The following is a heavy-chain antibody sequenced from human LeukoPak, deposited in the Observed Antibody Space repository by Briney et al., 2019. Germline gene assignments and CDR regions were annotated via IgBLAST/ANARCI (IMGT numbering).Heavy chain of an antibody. J-gene: IGHJ4*02. CDR1: GFTFGSYG. Sequence: PGGSLRLSCAASGFTFGSYGMHWVRQAPGKGLEWVAVISYDGSNKYYADSVKGRFTISRDNSKNTLYLQMNSLRAEDTAVYYCAKDLDYDILTGGWDYWGQGTLVTVSS. CDR2: ISYDGSNK. CDR3: AKDLDYDILTGGWDY. V-gene: IGHV3-30*18. D-gene: IGHD3-9*01.